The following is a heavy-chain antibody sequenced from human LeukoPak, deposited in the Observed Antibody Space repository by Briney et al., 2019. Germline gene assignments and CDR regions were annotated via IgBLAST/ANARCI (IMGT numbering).Heavy chain of an antibody. CDR3: ARDQYYYDSSGYYSRPNYYYYYGMDV. D-gene: IGHD3-22*01. V-gene: IGHV3-7*03. CDR2: IKQDGSEK. J-gene: IGHJ6*02. CDR1: GFTFSSYW. Sequence: PGGSLRLSCAASGFTFSSYWMSWVRQAPGKGLEWVANIKQDGSEKYYVDSVKGRFTISRDNAKNSLYLQMNSLRAEDTAVYYCARDQYYYDSSGYYSRPNYYYYYGMDVWGQGTTVTVSS.